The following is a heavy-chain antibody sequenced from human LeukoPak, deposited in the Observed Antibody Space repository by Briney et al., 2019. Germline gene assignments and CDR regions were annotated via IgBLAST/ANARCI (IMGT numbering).Heavy chain of an antibody. CDR3: ARVQSPYSSSWYRYMDV. D-gene: IGHD6-13*01. CDR1: GVSISSSNSY. V-gene: IGHV4-39*01. Sequence: SETLSLTCTVSGVSISSSNSYWGWIRQPPGKGLEWIGSIYYSGSTYYNPSLKSRVTISVDTSKNQFSLKLSSVTAADTAVYYCARVQSPYSSSWYRYMDVWGKGTTVTVSS. CDR2: IYYSGST. J-gene: IGHJ6*03.